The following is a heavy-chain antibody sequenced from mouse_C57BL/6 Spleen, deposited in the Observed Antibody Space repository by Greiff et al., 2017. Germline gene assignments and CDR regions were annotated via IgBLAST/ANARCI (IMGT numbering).Heavy chain of an antibody. CDR2: IDPEDGDT. V-gene: IGHV14-2*01. D-gene: IGHD2-2*01. CDR3: ARVVTTVYYFDY. Sequence: EVQLQQSGAELVKPGASVKLSCTASGFNIKDYYMHWVKQRTEQGLEWIGRIDPEDGDTKYAPKFQGKATITADTSSNTAYLQLSSLTSEDTAVYYCARVVTTVYYFDYWGQGTTLTVSS. J-gene: IGHJ2*01. CDR1: GFNIKDYY.